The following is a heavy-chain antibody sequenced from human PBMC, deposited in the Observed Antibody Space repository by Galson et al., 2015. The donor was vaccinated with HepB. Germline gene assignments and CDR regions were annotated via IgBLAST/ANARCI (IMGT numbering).Heavy chain of an antibody. CDR1: GFTFSSYG. CDR2: ISYDGSNK. J-gene: IGHJ4*02. D-gene: IGHD3-3*01. CDR3: AKDWSGGVVISRGYFDY. Sequence: SLRLSCAASGFTFSSYGMHWVRQAPGKGLEWVAVISYDGSNKYYADSVKGRFTISRDNSKNTLYLQMNSLRAEDTAVYYCAKDWSGGVVISRGYFDYWGQGTLVTVSS. V-gene: IGHV3-30*18.